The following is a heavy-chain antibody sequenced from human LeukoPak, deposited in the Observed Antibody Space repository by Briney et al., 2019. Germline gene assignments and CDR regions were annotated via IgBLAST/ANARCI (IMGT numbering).Heavy chain of an antibody. CDR1: GFTFSTYA. D-gene: IGHD3-16*01. Sequence: GGSLRLSCEASGFTFSTYAMNWVRQAPGKGLEWVSSFGTRSTSIYYAHSVTGRFIISRDNAKNSLYLQMNSLRAEDTAVYYCARENDQGFDYWGQGTLVTVSS. J-gene: IGHJ4*02. CDR2: FGTRSTSI. CDR3: ARENDQGFDY. V-gene: IGHV3-21*01.